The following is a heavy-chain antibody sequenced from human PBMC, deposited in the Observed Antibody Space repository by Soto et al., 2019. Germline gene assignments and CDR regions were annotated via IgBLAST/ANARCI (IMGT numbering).Heavy chain of an antibody. CDR2: INHSGST. D-gene: IGHD2-2*01. Sequence: QVQLQQWGAGLLKPSETLSLTCAVYGGSFSGYYWSWIRQPPGKGLEWIGEINHSGSTNYNPSLKSRVTISVDTSKNQFSLKLSSVTAADTAVYYCARGLTYPSPSYFQHWGQGTLVTVSS. V-gene: IGHV4-34*01. J-gene: IGHJ1*01. CDR3: ARGLTYPSPSYFQH. CDR1: GGSFSGYY.